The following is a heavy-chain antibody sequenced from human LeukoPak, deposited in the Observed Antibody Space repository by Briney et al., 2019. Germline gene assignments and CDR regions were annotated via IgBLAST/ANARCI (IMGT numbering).Heavy chain of an antibody. J-gene: IGHJ4*02. V-gene: IGHV3-21*01. CDR2: ITSGGDYI. D-gene: IGHD3-9*01. Sequence: GGSLRLSCAASGFTFNTFNMNWVRQAPGKGLEWVSSITSGGDYIYYADSVKGRFTTSRDNAKNSLSLQLNSLRAEDTAVYYCARGHYDVLAASYKWTPDYWGQGTLVTVSS. CDR1: GFTFNTFN. CDR3: ARGHYDVLAASYKWTPDY.